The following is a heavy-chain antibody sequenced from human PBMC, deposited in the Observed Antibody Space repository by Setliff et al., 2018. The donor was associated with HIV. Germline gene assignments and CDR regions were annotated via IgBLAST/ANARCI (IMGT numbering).Heavy chain of an antibody. D-gene: IGHD3-22*01. J-gene: IGHJ6*03. Sequence: SETLSLTCTVSGGSISSGSYYWSWIRQPPGKGLEWIGYIYYSGSTNYNPSLKSRVTISVDTSKNQFSLKLSSVTAADTAVYYCARARTPYYYDSSAYYFNYYYMDVWGKGTTVTVSS. CDR3: ARARTPYYYDSSAYYFNYYYMDV. V-gene: IGHV4-61*01. CDR1: GGSISSGSYY. CDR2: IYYSGST.